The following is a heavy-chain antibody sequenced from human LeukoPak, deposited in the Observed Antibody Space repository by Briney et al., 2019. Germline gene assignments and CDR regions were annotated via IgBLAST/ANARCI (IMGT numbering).Heavy chain of an antibody. V-gene: IGHV4-4*02. CDR2: IYHSGST. CDR1: GGSISSSNW. CDR3: ARSTFTNLGAAFDV. D-gene: IGHD2-8*01. J-gene: IGHJ3*01. Sequence: SGTLSLTCAVFGGSISSSNWWSWVRQPPGKGLEWIGEIYHSGSTNYNPSLKSRVTISLDRSKKQFSLKLSSVTAADTAVYYCARSTFTNLGAAFDVWGQGTMVAVSS.